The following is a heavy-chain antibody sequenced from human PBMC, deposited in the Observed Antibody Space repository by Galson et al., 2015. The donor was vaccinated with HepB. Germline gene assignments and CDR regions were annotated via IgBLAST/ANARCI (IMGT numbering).Heavy chain of an antibody. CDR1: GFTFSSYA. CDR3: ARDPLARTELLFAFDI. CDR2: ISYDGSNK. J-gene: IGHJ3*02. D-gene: IGHD3-10*01. Sequence: SLRLSCAASGFTFSSYAMHWVRQAPGKGLEWVAVISYDGSNKYYADSVKGRFTISRDNSKNTLYLQMNSLRAEDTAVYYCARDPLARTELLFAFDIWGQGTMVTVSS. V-gene: IGHV3-30-3*01.